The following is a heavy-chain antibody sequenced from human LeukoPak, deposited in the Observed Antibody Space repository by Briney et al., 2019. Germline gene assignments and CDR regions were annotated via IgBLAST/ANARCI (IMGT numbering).Heavy chain of an antibody. V-gene: IGHV4-61*02. J-gene: IGHJ6*03. CDR2: IYTSGST. Sequence: PSETLSLTCTVSGGSISSSSYYWGWIRQPAGKGLEWIGRIYTSGSTNYNPSLKSRVTISVDTSKNQFSLKLSSVTAADTAVYYCARLRGGYYYYYYMDVWGKGTTVTVSS. CDR3: ARLRGGYYYYYYMDV. D-gene: IGHD3-16*01. CDR1: GGSISSSSYY.